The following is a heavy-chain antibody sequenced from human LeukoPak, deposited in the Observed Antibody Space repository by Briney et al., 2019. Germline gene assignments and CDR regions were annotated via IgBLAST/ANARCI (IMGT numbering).Heavy chain of an antibody. V-gene: IGHV3-9*01. D-gene: IGHD3-22*01. CDR1: GFTFDDYA. Sequence: PGGSLRLSCAASGFTFDDYAMHWVRQAPGKGLEWVSGISWNSGSIGYADSVKGRFTISRDNAKNSLYLQMNSLRAEDTAVYYCARDQDYFDSSGGYLDPWGQGALVTVSS. CDR2: ISWNSGSI. J-gene: IGHJ5*02. CDR3: ARDQDYFDSSGGYLDP.